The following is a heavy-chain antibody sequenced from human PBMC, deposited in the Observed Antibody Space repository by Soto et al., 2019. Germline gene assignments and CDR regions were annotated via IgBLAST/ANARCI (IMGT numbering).Heavy chain of an antibody. J-gene: IGHJ3*02. CDR3: ARCGVGESKTDAFDI. D-gene: IGHD3-10*01. CDR2: IYYTGST. V-gene: IGHV4-59*12. CDR1: GGSIRGYY. Sequence: SETLSLTCTVSGGSIRGYYWSWIRQTPGKGLEWVGHIYYTGSTNYNPSLKSRVTISVDTSKNQFSLKLSSVTAADTAVYYCARCGVGESKTDAFDIWGQGTMVTVSS.